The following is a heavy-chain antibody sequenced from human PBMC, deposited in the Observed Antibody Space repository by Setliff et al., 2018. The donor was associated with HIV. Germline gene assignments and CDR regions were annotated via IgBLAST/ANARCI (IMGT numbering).Heavy chain of an antibody. CDR2: INHSGST. CDR3: ARGATLLPGYSDRWEYFYMDV. D-gene: IGHD5-12*01. CDR1: GGSFSEYY. J-gene: IGHJ6*03. V-gene: IGHV4-34*01. Sequence: SETLSLTCAVYGGSFSEYYWSWIRQSPGKGLEWVGEINHSGSTHYNPPLKSRATISVDTSKNQFSLRLNSVTAADTAVYYCARGATLLPGYSDRWEYFYMDVWGKGTTVTVSS.